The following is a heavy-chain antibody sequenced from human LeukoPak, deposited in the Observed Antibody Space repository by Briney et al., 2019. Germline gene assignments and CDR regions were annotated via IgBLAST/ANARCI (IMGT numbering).Heavy chain of an antibody. J-gene: IGHJ4*02. CDR1: GDSVSSNSAT. CDR3: ARTLDYGDYLDY. D-gene: IGHD4-17*01. Sequence: SQTLSLTCAISGDSVSSNSATWNWIRQSPSRGLELLGRTYYRSKWYNDYAVSVKSRITINLDTSKYQFSLQLNSVTPEDTAVYYCARTLDYGDYLDYWGQGTLVTVSS. V-gene: IGHV6-1*01. CDR2: TYYRSKWYN.